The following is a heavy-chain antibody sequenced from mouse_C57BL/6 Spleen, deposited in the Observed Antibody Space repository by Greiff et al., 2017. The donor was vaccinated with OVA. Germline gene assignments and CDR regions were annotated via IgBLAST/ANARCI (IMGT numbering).Heavy chain of an antibody. Sequence: QVQLQQPGAELVKPGASVKLSCKASGYTFTSYWMHWVKQRPGQGLEWIGMIHPNSGSTNYNEKFKSKATLTVDKSSSTAYMQLSSLTSEDSAVYYCARTYSNHYAMDYWGQGTSVTVSS. CDR3: ARTYSNHYAMDY. CDR1: GYTFTSYW. J-gene: IGHJ4*01. CDR2: IHPNSGST. D-gene: IGHD2-5*01. V-gene: IGHV1-64*01.